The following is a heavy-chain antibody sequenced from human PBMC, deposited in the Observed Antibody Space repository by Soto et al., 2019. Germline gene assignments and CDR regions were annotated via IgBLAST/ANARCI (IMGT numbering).Heavy chain of an antibody. Sequence: GGSLRLSCAASGFNVSSNSMNWVRQAPGKGLEWLSLIHSDANTKYADSVKGRFTISRDSFENTVYLQMNSLRPEDTAVYYCARHVWLESWGQGTLVTVSS. J-gene: IGHJ5*01. CDR2: IHSDANT. CDR3: ARHVWLES. V-gene: IGHV3-53*01. CDR1: GFNVSSNS.